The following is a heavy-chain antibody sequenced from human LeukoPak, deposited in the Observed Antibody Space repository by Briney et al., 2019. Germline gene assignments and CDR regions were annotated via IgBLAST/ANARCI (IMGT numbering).Heavy chain of an antibody. CDR3: ARVGCSSTSCRRGYYYGMDV. D-gene: IGHD2-2*01. V-gene: IGHV4-34*01. CDR1: GGSFSGYY. Sequence: SETLSLTCAVYGGSFSGYYWNWIRQPPGKGLERIGEINHSGSTNYNPSLKSRVTISVDTSKNQFSLKLNSVTAADTALYYCARVGCSSTSCRRGYYYGMDVWGKGTTVTVSS. CDR2: INHSGST. J-gene: IGHJ6*04.